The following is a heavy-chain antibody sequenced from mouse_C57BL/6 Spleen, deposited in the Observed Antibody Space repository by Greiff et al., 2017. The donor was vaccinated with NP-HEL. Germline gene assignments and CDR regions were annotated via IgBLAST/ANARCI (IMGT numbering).Heavy chain of an antibody. D-gene: IGHD1-1*01. CDR3: TTITTVAYYYAMDY. V-gene: IGHV6-6*01. Sequence: EVKLEESGGGLVQPGGSMKLSCAASGFTFSDAWMDWVRQSPEKGLEWVAEIRNKANNHATYYAESVKGRFTISRDDSKSSVYLQMNSLRAEDTGIYYCTTITTVAYYYAMDYWGQGTSVTVSS. CDR1: GFTFSDAW. J-gene: IGHJ4*01. CDR2: IRNKANNHAT.